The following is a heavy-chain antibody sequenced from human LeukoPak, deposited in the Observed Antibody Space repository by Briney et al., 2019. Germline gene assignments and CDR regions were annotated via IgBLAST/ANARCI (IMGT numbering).Heavy chain of an antibody. CDR1: GYIFTSNY. CDR2: IYPRDGST. J-gene: IGHJ4*02. CDR3: ARDQEGFDY. Sequence: GASVKVSCKASGYIFTSNYIHWVRQAPGQGLKWMGMIYPRDGSTSYAQRFQDRVTVTRDTSTSTVHMELSGLRSEDTAVYYCARDQEGFDYWGQGTQVTVSS. V-gene: IGHV1-46*01.